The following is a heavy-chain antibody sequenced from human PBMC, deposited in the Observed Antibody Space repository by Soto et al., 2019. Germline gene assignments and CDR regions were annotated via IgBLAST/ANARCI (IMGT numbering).Heavy chain of an antibody. CDR1: GGSISSYY. CDR3: ARGVTYSSGWYPNWFDP. V-gene: IGHV4-59*01. J-gene: IGHJ5*02. Sequence: PSETLSLTCTVSGGSISSYYWSWIRQPPGKGLEWIGYIYYSGSTNYNPSLKSRVTISVDTSKNQFSLKLSSVTAADTAVYYCARGVTYSSGWYPNWFDPWGQGALVTVSS. CDR2: IYYSGST. D-gene: IGHD6-19*01.